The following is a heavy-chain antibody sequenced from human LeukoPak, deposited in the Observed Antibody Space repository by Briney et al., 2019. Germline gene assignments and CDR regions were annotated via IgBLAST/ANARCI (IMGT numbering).Heavy chain of an antibody. D-gene: IGHD6-6*01. CDR2: IYDSGST. CDR1: GGSIRSSYYY. V-gene: IGHV4-39*07. J-gene: IGHJ4*02. Sequence: SETLSLTCTVSGGSIRSSYYYWGWIRQPPGTGLEWIGSIYDSGSTYYNPSLKSRVTISVDTSKNQFSLKLSSVTAADTAVYYCARGRRGRVAARLSSGYFDYWGQGTLVTVSS. CDR3: ARGRRGRVAARLSSGYFDY.